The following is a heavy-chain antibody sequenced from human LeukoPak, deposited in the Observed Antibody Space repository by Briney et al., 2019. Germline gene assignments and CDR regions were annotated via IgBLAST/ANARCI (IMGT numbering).Heavy chain of an antibody. CDR3: AKDIGGLDGDCADFDY. V-gene: IGHV3-9*01. J-gene: IGHJ4*02. CDR1: GFTFDDYA. CDR2: IIWKSGSI. Sequence: ARSLTLSCAAYGFTFDDYAMHWVRQAPGKGLEWVGGIIWKSGSIGYADSVKGLFTSARDNAKNSPYLQMNRLRSEDTALYYCAKDIGGLDGDCADFDYWGQGTLVTVSS. D-gene: IGHD2-21*02.